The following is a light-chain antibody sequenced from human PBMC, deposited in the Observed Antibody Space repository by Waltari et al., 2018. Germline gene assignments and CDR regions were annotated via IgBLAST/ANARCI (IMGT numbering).Light chain of an antibody. V-gene: IGKV3-20*01. Sequence: VLTQSPGTLSLSPGERATLSSRPSQTIPSRYLAWYQPRPGQAPRRLIYGASRRATGIPDRFSGSGSGTDFTLTISRLEPEDFAVYYCQQYGTSPPWTFGPGTKVEIK. CDR2: GAS. CDR1: QTIPSRY. CDR3: QQYGTSPPWT. J-gene: IGKJ1*01.